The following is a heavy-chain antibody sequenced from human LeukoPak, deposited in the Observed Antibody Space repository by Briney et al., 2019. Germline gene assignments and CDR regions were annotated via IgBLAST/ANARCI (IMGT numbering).Heavy chain of an antibody. CDR2: IRYDGSKK. CDR3: AKDQVYTISSTSLNYYYYYMDV. D-gene: IGHD2-2*01. V-gene: IGHV3-30*02. CDR1: GFTFSSYG. Sequence: GGSLRLSCAASGFTFSSYGMHWVRQAPGKGLEWVAFIRYDGSKKYYADSVKGRFTISRDNSKNTLYLQMNSLRAEDTAVYYCAKDQVYTISSTSLNYYYYYMDVWGKGTTVTISS. J-gene: IGHJ6*03.